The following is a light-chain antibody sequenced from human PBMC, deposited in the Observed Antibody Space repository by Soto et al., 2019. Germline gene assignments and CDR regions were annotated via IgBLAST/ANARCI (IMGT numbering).Light chain of an antibody. CDR1: QTVSRN. V-gene: IGKV3-20*01. Sequence: EVVMTQSPATLSVSPGERATLSCRASQTVSRNLAWYQQRPGQAPRLLIYDISNRATGIPDRFSGSGSGTDFTLTISRLEPEDFAVYYCQQYGSSGTFGQGTKVDNK. CDR3: QQYGSSGT. J-gene: IGKJ1*01. CDR2: DIS.